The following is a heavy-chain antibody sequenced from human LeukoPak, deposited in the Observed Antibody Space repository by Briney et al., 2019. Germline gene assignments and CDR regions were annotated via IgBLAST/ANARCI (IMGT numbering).Heavy chain of an antibody. CDR1: AFTFRSYG. CDR3: AKEGYSRGYYSYYYMDV. J-gene: IGHJ6*03. Sequence: GGSLRLSCATSAFTFRSYGMHWVRQAPDKGLEWVAFIRYDGSNKYYADSVKGRFTISRDNSKNTLYVQMNSLRAEDTAVYYCAKEGYSRGYYSYYYMDVWGKGTTVTVSS. D-gene: IGHD6-13*01. V-gene: IGHV3-30*02. CDR2: IRYDGSNK.